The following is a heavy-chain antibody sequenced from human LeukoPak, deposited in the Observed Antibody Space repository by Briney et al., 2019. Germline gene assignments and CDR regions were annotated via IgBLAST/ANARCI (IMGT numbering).Heavy chain of an antibody. V-gene: IGHV4-59*01. CDR2: IYYSGST. CDR1: GGSIRSYY. J-gene: IGHJ2*01. CDR3: ARVYYSNSYDYWYFDL. D-gene: IGHD6-13*01. Sequence: SETLSLTCTVSGGSIRSYYWSWIRQPPGKGLEWIAYIYYSGSTNYNPSLKSRVTISVDTSKNQFSLKLSSVTAADAAVYYCARVYYSNSYDYWYFDLWGRGTLVTVSS.